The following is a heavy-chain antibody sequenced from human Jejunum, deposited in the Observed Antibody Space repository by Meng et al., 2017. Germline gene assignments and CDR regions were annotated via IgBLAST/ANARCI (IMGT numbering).Heavy chain of an antibody. CDR1: GFTFSSYT. V-gene: IGHV3-21*01. J-gene: IGHJ4*02. Sequence: GGSLRLSCSASGFTFSSYTVNWVRQAPGKRLEWVSSISDTSPYIYYTESVSGRFTISRDNAKNSLFLQMNSLRAEDTGVYYCARGVREWNLLGYFDYWGQGALVTVSS. CDR3: ARGVREWNLLGYFDY. D-gene: IGHD3-3*01. CDR2: ISDTSPYI.